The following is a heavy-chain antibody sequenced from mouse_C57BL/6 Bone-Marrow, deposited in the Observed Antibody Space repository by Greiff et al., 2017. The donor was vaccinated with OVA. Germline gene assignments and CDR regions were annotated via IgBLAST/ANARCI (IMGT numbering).Heavy chain of an antibody. J-gene: IGHJ2*01. V-gene: IGHV1-26*01. CDR3: ASGSLDY. CDR1: GYTFTDYY. D-gene: IGHD1-1*01. CDR2: INPNNGGT. Sequence: VQLQQSGPELVKPGASMKISCKASGYTFTDYYMNWVKQSHGKSLEWIGDINPNNGGTSYNQKFKGKATLTVDKSSSTAYMELRSLTSEDSAVYYCASGSLDYWGQGTTLTVSS.